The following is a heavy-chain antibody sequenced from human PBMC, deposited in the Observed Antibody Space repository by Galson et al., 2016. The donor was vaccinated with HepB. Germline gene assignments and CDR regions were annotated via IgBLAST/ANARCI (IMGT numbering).Heavy chain of an antibody. Sequence: QSGAEVKKPGESLKMSCKGSGYTFTNNWIGWVRQMPGKGLEWMGIINPADSEIRYSPSLQGQVTISVDKSINTAYLQWSSLKASDTAMYYCARQGCGSTSGHTVDSWGQGALVTVSS. CDR3: ARQGCGSTSGHTVDS. J-gene: IGHJ4*02. CDR1: GYTFTNNW. V-gene: IGHV5-51*01. D-gene: IGHD2-2*01. CDR2: INPADSEI.